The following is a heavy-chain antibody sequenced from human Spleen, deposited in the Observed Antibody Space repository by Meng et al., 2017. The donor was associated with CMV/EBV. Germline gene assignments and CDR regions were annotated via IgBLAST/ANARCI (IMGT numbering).Heavy chain of an antibody. CDR2: IYSGGSST. V-gene: IGHV3-23*03. Sequence: GGSLRLSCAASGFTFSSYAMSWVRQAPGKGLEWVSVIYSGGSSTYYADSVKGRFTISRDNAKNSLYLQMNSLRAEDTAVYYCARVLITMVRGGREVSGMDVWGQGTTVTVSS. CDR1: GFTFSSYA. D-gene: IGHD3-10*01. CDR3: ARVLITMVRGGREVSGMDV. J-gene: IGHJ6*02.